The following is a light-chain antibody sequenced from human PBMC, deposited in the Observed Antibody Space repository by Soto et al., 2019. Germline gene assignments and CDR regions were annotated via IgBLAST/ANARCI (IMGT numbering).Light chain of an antibody. CDR1: QSVSSN. Sequence: EIVMPQSPATLSVSPGERATLSCRASQSVSSNLAWYQQKPGQAPRLLIYEASTRATGISARFSGSGSGTEFTLTISSLQSEDFAVYYCHQYNNWPKTFGQGTRLEIK. CDR3: HQYNNWPKT. V-gene: IGKV3-15*01. J-gene: IGKJ5*01. CDR2: EAS.